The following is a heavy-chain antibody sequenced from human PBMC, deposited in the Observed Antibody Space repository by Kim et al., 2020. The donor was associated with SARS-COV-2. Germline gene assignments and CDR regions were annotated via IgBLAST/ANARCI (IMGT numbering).Heavy chain of an antibody. D-gene: IGHD6-19*01. CDR3: ARGPVAGTYYFDF. Sequence: YNPALKSRVTISVDTSKNQFSLKLSSVTAADTAVYYCARGPVAGTYYFDFWGQGTLVTVSS. V-gene: IGHV4-34*01. J-gene: IGHJ4*02.